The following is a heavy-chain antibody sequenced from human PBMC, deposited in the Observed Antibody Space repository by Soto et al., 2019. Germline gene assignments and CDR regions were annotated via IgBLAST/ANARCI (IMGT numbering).Heavy chain of an antibody. Sequence: QVQLVQSGAEVKKPGSSVKVCCKASGGTFSSYAISWVRQAPGQGLEWMGGIIPIFGTANYAQKFQGRVTISADKSTSTAYMELSSLRSEDTAAYYCVRDSAVAGYAFDIWGQGTMVTVSS. CDR1: GGTFSSYA. CDR2: IIPIFGTA. CDR3: VRDSAVAGYAFDI. J-gene: IGHJ3*02. V-gene: IGHV1-69*06. D-gene: IGHD6-19*01.